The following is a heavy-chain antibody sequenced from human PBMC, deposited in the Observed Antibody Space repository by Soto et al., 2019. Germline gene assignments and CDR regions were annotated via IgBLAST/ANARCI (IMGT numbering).Heavy chain of an antibody. CDR1: RFTFSAYA. V-gene: IGHV3-23*01. Sequence: EVQLLESGGGVVQPGGSLRLSCAASRFTFSAYAMSWVRQAPGKGLERVSVISGSGDATYYADSVKGRFTISRDNSKNTLYLQMNSLRAEDTAVYYCARQDYSTTCYLKYWGQGTLVTVSS. CDR3: ARQDYSTTCYLKY. J-gene: IGHJ4*02. CDR2: ISGSGDAT. D-gene: IGHD6-13*01.